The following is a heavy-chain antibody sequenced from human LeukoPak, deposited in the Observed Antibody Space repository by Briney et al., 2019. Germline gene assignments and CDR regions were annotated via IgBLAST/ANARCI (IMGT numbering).Heavy chain of an antibody. J-gene: IGHJ4*02. CDR2: IKQDGSEK. V-gene: IGHV3-7*01. D-gene: IGHD3-10*01. CDR1: GFIFSRYW. CDR3: ARVGLLWFGETIH. Sequence: GGALRLSCAASGFIFSRYWMSWVRQAPGKGLEWVANIKQDGSEKYYVDSVKGRFTISRDNAKNSLYLQMNSLGAEDTAVYSCARVGLLWFGETIHWGQGTLVTVSS.